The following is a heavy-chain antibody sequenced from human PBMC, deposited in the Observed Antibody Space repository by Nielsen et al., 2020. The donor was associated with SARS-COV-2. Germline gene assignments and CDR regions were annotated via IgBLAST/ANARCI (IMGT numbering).Heavy chain of an antibody. Sequence: SETLSLTCTVSGGSISNYHWSWIRQPPGKGLEWIGYIYYSGSTNYNPSLKSRVTISVDTSKNQFSLKLSSVTAADTAVYYCARVTGGYSYGYWGQGTLVTVSS. D-gene: IGHD5-18*01. CDR3: ARVTGGYSYGY. J-gene: IGHJ4*02. CDR2: IYYSGST. CDR1: GGSISNYH. V-gene: IGHV4-59*01.